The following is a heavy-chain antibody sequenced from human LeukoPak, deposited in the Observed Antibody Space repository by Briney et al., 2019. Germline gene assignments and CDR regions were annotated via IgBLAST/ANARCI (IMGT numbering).Heavy chain of an antibody. Sequence: GGSLRLSCAASGFIFRNYAMSWVRQASGKGLEWVSAITGSGDSTYYADSVKGRFTISRDNSKNTLYVEMNTLRAEDTAVYYCARWGDYDILTGYYVSDFWGQGTLVTVSS. D-gene: IGHD3-9*01. V-gene: IGHV3-23*01. CDR2: ITGSGDST. J-gene: IGHJ4*02. CDR1: GFIFRNYA. CDR3: ARWGDYDILTGYYVSDF.